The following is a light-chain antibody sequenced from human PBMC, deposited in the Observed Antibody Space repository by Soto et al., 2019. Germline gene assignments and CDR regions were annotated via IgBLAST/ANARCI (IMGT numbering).Light chain of an antibody. J-gene: IGKJ3*01. V-gene: IGKV1-8*01. Sequence: AIRMTQSPSSFSASTGDRVTITCRASQGISSYLAWYQQKPGKAPKLLIYAASTLQSGVPSRFSGSRSETDFTITISCLKSEDFATYYCQQYYSYPFTFGPGTKVDIK. CDR2: AAS. CDR1: QGISSY. CDR3: QQYYSYPFT.